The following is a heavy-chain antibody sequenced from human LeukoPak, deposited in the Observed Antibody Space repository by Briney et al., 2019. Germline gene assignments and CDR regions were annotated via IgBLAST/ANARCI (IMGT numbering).Heavy chain of an antibody. D-gene: IGHD4-11*01. CDR1: GFTFSSYG. CDR3: AKGLASFTTVTTLD. V-gene: IGHV3-30*18. Sequence: GGSLRLSCAASGFTFSSYGMHWVRQAPGKGLEWVAVISYDGSNKYYADSVRGRFTISRDNSKNTLYLQMNSLRAEDTAVYYCAKGLASFTTVTTLDWGQGTLVTVSS. J-gene: IGHJ4*02. CDR2: ISYDGSNK.